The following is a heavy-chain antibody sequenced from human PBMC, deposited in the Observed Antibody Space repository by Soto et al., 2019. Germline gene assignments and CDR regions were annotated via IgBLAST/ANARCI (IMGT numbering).Heavy chain of an antibody. V-gene: IGHV4-59*01. D-gene: IGHD3-10*01. CDR3: ARASMVATHWFDS. J-gene: IGHJ5*01. CDR2: IYYSGST. CDR1: GGSFTYYY. Sequence: QVELQESGPGLVKPSETLSLACTVSGGSFTYYYWSWIRHPPGKGLEWLGYIYYSGSTIYNPSLNSRVTMSLDTSKNQFSLRPNSVTPADTAVYYCARASMVATHWFDSWGQGTLVTVSS.